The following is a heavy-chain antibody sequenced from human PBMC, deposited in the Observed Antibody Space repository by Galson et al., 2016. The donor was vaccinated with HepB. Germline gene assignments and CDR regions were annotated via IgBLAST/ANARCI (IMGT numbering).Heavy chain of an antibody. Sequence: SLRLSCAASGFTFSNRGMHWVRQAPGKGLEGVAADSVHGGRKFYADSVKGRFIISRDNSNNMLFLQMNSLRADDTAVYYCAKRHEYCPPVGCSVDSWGQGTLVSVSS. V-gene: IGHV3-30*18. CDR1: GFTFSNRG. D-gene: IGHD2/OR15-2a*01. J-gene: IGHJ4*02. CDR2: DSVHGGRK. CDR3: AKRHEYCPPVGCSVDS.